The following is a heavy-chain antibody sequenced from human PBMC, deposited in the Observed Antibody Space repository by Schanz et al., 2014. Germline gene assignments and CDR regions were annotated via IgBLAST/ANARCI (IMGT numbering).Heavy chain of an antibody. V-gene: IGHV3-23*04. CDR2: MNESHSTI. D-gene: IGHD5-12*01. J-gene: IGHJ4*02. CDR3: ARKVVATIGGYYDN. CDR1: GFSFSSYA. Sequence: VQLVESGGGVVQPGRSLRLSCAASGFSFSSYAMGWVRQARGKGLEWVSAMNESHSTIYYADSVRGRFTISRDNAENTLFLQMNSLRAEDTAVYYCARKVVATIGGYYDNWGQGTLXIVSS.